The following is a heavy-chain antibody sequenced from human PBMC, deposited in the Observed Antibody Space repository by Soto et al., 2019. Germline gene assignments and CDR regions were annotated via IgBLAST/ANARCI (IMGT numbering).Heavy chain of an antibody. D-gene: IGHD2-15*01. CDR2: MNPNSGNT. J-gene: IGHJ6*03. V-gene: IGHV1-8*01. CDR3: ARGRPVVVVAATTLTSYYYYMDV. CDR1: GYTFPSYD. Sequence: ASVKVSCKASGYTFPSYDINWVRQATGQGLEWMGWMNPNSGNTGYAQKFQGRVTMTRNTSISTAYMELSSLRSEDTAVYYCARGRPVVVVAATTLTSYYYYMDVWGKGTTVTVSS.